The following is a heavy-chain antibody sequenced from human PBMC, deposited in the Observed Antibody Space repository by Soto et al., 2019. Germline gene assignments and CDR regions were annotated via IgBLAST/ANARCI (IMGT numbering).Heavy chain of an antibody. D-gene: IGHD6-13*01. CDR2: IYYSGGT. Sequence: SETLSLTCAVSGGSISSPGYYWTWIRQHPGKGLEWIGYIYYSGGTSYNPSLNSRLAISVDTSKNHFSLKLSSVTAADTAVYYCARDRGYSSSWYLDVWDQGTPVTVAS. CDR3: ARDRGYSSSWYLDV. V-gene: IGHV4-31*11. CDR1: GGSISSPGYY. J-gene: IGHJ6*02.